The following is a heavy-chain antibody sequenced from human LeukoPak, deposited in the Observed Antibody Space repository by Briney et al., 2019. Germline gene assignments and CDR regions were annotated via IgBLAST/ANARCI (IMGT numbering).Heavy chain of an antibody. D-gene: IGHD6-6*01. CDR2: INHSGST. V-gene: IGHV4-34*01. Sequence: PSETLSLTCAVYGGSFSGYYWSWIRQPPGKGLEWIGEINHSGSTNYNPSLKSRVTISVDTSKNQFSLKLSSVTAADTAVYYCARPDECSSSSGYYFDYWGQGTLVTVSS. CDR3: ARPDECSSSSGYYFDY. J-gene: IGHJ4*02. CDR1: GGSFSGYY.